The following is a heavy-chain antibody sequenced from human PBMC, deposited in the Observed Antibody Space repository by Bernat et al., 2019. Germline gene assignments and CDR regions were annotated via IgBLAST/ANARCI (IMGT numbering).Heavy chain of an antibody. D-gene: IGHD3-22*01. CDR3: AHTYYYDSSGYPPPRYYFDY. CDR2: IYWDVDR. CDR1: GFSLSTSGVG. Sequence: QITLKESGPTLVKPTQTLTLTCTFSGFSLSTSGVGVGWILQPPGKALEWLALIYWDVDRRYSPSLKSRLTITKDTSKNQVVLTMTNMDPVDTATYYCAHTYYYDSSGYPPPRYYFDYWGQGTVVTVSS. V-gene: IGHV2-5*02. J-gene: IGHJ4*02.